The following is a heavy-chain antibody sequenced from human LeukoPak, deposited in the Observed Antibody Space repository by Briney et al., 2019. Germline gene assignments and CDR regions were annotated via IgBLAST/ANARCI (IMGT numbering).Heavy chain of an antibody. J-gene: IGHJ6*03. CDR1: GVTFEDYA. CDR2: ISWNGGDE. CDR3: AKSGGRNFGYYYYYMDV. D-gene: IGHD1-14*01. Sequence: PGGSLRLSCAASGVTFEDYAMHWVRHAPGKGLEWVSGISWNGGDEGYADSVQGRFTISRDNAKNSLYLQMNSLRAEDTALYYCAKSGGRNFGYYYYYMDVWGKGTTVTVSS. V-gene: IGHV3-9*01.